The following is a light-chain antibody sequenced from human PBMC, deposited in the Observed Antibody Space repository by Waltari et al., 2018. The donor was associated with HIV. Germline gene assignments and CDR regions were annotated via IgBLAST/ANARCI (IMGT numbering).Light chain of an antibody. CDR3: QTWSV. Sequence: QLVLTQSPSASASLGASVKLTCTLSSGHSSYAIAWHQQQPEKGPRYLMKLKSDGSHSKGDGIPDRFSGSSSGAERYLTISSLQSEDEADYYCQTWSVFGGGTKLTVL. V-gene: IGLV4-69*01. J-gene: IGLJ3*02. CDR2: LKSDGSH. CDR1: SGHSSYA.